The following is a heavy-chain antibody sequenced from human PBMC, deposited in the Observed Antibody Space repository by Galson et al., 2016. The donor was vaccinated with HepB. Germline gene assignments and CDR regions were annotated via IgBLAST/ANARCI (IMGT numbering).Heavy chain of an antibody. CDR2: IYYSGIT. V-gene: IGHV4-39*01. Sequence: SETLSPTCTVSGGSISDSSYYWGWIRQPPGKGLEWIGSIYYSGITYYNPSVKSRVTISVDTSTNQLSLKLTSVTAADTAVYYCARQPIVIVTATMDRLASRFDAWGQGTLVTVSP. J-gene: IGHJ5*02. CDR3: ARQPIVIVTATMDRLASRFDA. D-gene: IGHD2/OR15-2a*01. CDR1: GGSISDSSYY.